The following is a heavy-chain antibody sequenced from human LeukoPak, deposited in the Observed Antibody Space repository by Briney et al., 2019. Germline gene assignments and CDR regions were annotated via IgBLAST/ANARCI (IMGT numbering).Heavy chain of an antibody. CDR3: AKDPYDILTGPDY. V-gene: IGHV3-7*03. CDR1: GFTFSSYW. J-gene: IGHJ4*02. CDR2: IKQDGSEK. Sequence: GGSLRLSCAASGFTFSSYWMSWVRQAPGKGLEWVANIKQDGSEKYYVDSVKGRFTISRGNAKNSLYLQMNSLRAEDTAVYYCAKDPYDILTGPDYWGQGTLVTVSS. D-gene: IGHD3-9*01.